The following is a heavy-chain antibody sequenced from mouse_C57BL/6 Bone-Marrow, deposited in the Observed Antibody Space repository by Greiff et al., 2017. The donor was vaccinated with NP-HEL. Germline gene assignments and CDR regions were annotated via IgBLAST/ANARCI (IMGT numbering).Heavy chain of an antibody. D-gene: IGHD2-12*01. CDR2: ISSGGSYT. Sequence: DVMLVESGGDLVKPGGSLKLSCAASGFTFSSYGMSWVRQTPDKRLEWVATISSGGSYTYYLDSVKGRFTISRDNAKNTLYLQMSSLKSEDTAMYYCARDDYFRYFDYWGQGTTLTVSS. J-gene: IGHJ2*01. CDR1: GFTFSSYG. V-gene: IGHV5-6*02. CDR3: ARDDYFRYFDY.